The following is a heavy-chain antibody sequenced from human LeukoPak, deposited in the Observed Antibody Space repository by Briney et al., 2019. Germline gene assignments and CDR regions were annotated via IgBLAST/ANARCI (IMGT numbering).Heavy chain of an antibody. V-gene: IGHV3-21*01. J-gene: IGHJ3*02. D-gene: IGHD3-22*01. Sequence: GSLRLSCAASGFTFSSYGMTWVRQAPGKGLEWVSSISSSSSYIYYADSVKGRFTISRDNAKNSLYLQMNSLRAEDTAVYYCARDRLVNPDAFDIWGQGTMVTVSS. CDR2: ISSSSSYI. CDR1: GFTFSSYG. CDR3: ARDRLVNPDAFDI.